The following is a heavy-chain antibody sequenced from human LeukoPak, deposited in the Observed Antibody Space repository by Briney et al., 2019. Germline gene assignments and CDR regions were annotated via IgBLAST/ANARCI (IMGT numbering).Heavy chain of an antibody. CDR2: ISVYNGNK. V-gene: IGHV1-18*01. CDR3: ARDIDYNWKGENNYFDY. D-gene: IGHD1-1*01. J-gene: IGHJ4*02. CDR1: GYTFTSFG. Sequence: VASVNVSCKASGYTFTSFGIDWGRQAPGQGPGWMGGISVYNGNKKQEQKFQGRVTMTTNTSPSTAYMELRSLRPDDTALYYRARDIDYNWKGENNYFDYWGQGTLVTVPS.